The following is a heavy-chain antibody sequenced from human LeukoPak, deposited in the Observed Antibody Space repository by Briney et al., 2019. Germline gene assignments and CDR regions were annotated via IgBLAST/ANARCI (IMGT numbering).Heavy chain of an antibody. D-gene: IGHD2-2*01. CDR2: ISSRSTRT. V-gene: IGHV3-23*01. J-gene: IGHJ2*01. Sequence: PGGSLRLSCAASGFSFSDSAMTWVRQAPGKGLEWVSGISSRSTRTYYADSVKGRFTISRDNSKNTLYLQMNSLRAEDTAVYFCARRGSTYANWYFDLWGRGSLVAVSS. CDR3: ARRGSTYANWYFDL. CDR1: GFSFSDSA.